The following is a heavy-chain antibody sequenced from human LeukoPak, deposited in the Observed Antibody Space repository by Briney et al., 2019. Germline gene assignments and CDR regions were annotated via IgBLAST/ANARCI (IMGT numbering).Heavy chain of an antibody. Sequence: PSETLSLTCAVYGGSFSGYYWSWIRQPPGKGLEWIGEINHSGSTNYNPSLKSRVTISVDTSKNQFSLKLSSVTAADTGVYYCARGGFKLWAYLRLDYWGQGTLVTVSS. CDR3: ARGGFKLWAYLRLDY. CDR1: GGSFSGYY. V-gene: IGHV4-34*01. D-gene: IGHD5-18*01. CDR2: INHSGST. J-gene: IGHJ4*02.